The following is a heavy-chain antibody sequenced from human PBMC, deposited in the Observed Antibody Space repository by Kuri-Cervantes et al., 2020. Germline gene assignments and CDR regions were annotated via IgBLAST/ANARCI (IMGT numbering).Heavy chain of an antibody. CDR3: ARDPAGLPLGNLVTMIVIEDY. V-gene: IGHV3-48*04. CDR1: GFTFSSYA. D-gene: IGHD3-22*01. J-gene: IGHJ4*02. Sequence: GESLKISCAASGFTFSSYAMSWVRQAPGKGLEWVSYISSSGSTIYYADSVKGRFTISRDNAKNSLYLQMNSLRAEDTAVYYCARDPAGLPLGNLVTMIVIEDYWGQGTLVTVSS. CDR2: ISSSGSTI.